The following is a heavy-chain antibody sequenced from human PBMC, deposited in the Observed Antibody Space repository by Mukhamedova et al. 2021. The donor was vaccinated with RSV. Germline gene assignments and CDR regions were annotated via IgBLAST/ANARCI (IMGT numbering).Heavy chain of an antibody. D-gene: IGHD1-26*01. CDR2: IYYDDNT. J-gene: IGHJ3*02. CDR3: ARDQRGGYSGKLIVPSDI. V-gene: IGHV4-59*01. Sequence: PPGKGLEWIGNIYYDDNTKYNPSLKSRVTISIDTSKNQFSLKLTSVTAADTAVYYCARDQRGGYSGKLIVPSDIWGQGILVTVSS.